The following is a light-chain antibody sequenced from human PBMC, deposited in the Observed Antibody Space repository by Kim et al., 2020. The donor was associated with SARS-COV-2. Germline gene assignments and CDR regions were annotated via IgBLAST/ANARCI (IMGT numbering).Light chain of an antibody. V-gene: IGKV1-39*01. CDR1: QSISRH. Sequence: DIQMTQSPSSLSASVGDRVTITCRASQSISRHLNWYQQKPGKAPNLLIYAASSLQSGLPSTFSGSGSGTDFTLTISSLQPEDFATYYCQQSYSTPPTFGQGTRLEIK. CDR3: QQSYSTPPT. CDR2: AAS. J-gene: IGKJ5*01.